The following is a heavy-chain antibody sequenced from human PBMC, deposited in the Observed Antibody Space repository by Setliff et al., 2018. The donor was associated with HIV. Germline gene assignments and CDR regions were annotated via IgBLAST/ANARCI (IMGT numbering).Heavy chain of an antibody. CDR1: GLTISNSA. CDR2: ISGRDTGT. V-gene: IGHV3-23*01. D-gene: IGHD1-7*01. CDR3: AKASWNYVADWFDP. J-gene: IGHJ5*02. Sequence: WGSLRLSCAASGLTISNSAMTWVRQAPGKGLEWVSSISGRDTGTNYADSVKGRFIISRDNSKNTLYLQMNSLRVDDTAVYYCAKASWNYVADWFDPWGQGTLVTVSS.